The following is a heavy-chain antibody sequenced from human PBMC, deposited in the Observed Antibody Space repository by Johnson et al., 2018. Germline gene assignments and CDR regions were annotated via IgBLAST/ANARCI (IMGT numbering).Heavy chain of an antibody. D-gene: IGHD1-1*01. Sequence: QLVQSGGGVVQPGGSLRLSCAASGVTFRSDAMHWVRQAPGKGLEWVAVISYDERDKFDVDCVKGRFTISRDNSKNTLSLQMNSLRPADTAVYYCAREGSTGTYSNYYYMDVWGKGTTVTVSS. CDR1: GVTFRSDA. J-gene: IGHJ6*03. CDR2: ISYDERDK. V-gene: IGHV3-30*04. CDR3: AREGSTGTYSNYYYMDV.